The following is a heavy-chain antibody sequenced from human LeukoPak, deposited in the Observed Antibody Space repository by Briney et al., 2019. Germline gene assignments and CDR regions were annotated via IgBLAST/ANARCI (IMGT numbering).Heavy chain of an antibody. D-gene: IGHD2/OR15-2a*01. CDR2: IYYSGST. Sequence: SETLSLTCTVSGGSISSGDYYWSWIRQPPGKGLEWIGYIYYSGSTYYNPSLKSRVTISVDTSKNQFSLKLSSVTAADTAVIYCARVIAGHYYFDYSGQGTLVTVSS. CDR3: ARVIAGHYYFDY. J-gene: IGHJ4*02. CDR1: GGSISSGDYY. V-gene: IGHV4-30-4*01.